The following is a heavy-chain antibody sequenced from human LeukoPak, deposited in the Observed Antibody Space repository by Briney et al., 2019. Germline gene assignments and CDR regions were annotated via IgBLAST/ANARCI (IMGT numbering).Heavy chain of an antibody. D-gene: IGHD3-22*01. Sequence: GGSLRLSCAAYGFTLSSNWMSWVRQAPGKGLEWVANIKQDGSEIHYVDSVKGRFTISRDNAKNSLYLQMNSLRVEDTAVYYCARVDSGYSGYFQDWGQGTLVTVSS. J-gene: IGHJ1*01. V-gene: IGHV3-7*05. CDR2: IKQDGSEI. CDR1: GFTLSSNW. CDR3: ARVDSGYSGYFQD.